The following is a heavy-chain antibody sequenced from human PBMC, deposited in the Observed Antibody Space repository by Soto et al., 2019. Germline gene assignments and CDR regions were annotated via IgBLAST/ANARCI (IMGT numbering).Heavy chain of an antibody. D-gene: IGHD2-2*01. CDR1: GGTFSSYT. CDR3: ARGPSDIVVVPAAPGSHYYYYYMDV. Sequence: GASVKVSCEASGGTFSSYTISCVRQAPRQGLEWMGRIIPILGIANYAQKFQGRVTITADKSTSTAYMELSSLRSEDAAVYYCARGPSDIVVVPAAPGSHYYYYYMDVWGKGTTVTVSS. J-gene: IGHJ6*03. CDR2: IIPILGIA. V-gene: IGHV1-69*02.